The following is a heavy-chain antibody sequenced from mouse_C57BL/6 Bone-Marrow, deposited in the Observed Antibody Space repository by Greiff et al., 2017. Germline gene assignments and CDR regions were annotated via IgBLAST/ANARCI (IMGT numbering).Heavy chain of an antibody. CDR1: GYTFTSYW. CDR3: AIYDGY. V-gene: IGHV1-69*01. Sequence: QVHVKQPGAELVMPGASVKLSCKASGYTFTSYWMHWVKQRPGQGLEWIGEIDPSDSYTNYNQKFKGKSTLTVDKSSNTAYMQLSSLTSEDSAVYYCAIYDGYWGQGTSVTVSS. CDR2: IDPSDSYT. J-gene: IGHJ4*01. D-gene: IGHD2-3*01.